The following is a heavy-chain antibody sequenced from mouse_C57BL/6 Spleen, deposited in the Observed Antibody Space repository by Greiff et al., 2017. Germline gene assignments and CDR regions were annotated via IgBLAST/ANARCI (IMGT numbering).Heavy chain of an antibody. Sequence: VQLQQSGAELVKPGASVKMSCKASGYTFTSYWITWVKQRPGQGLEWIGDIYPGSGSTNYNEKFKSKATLTVDTSSSTAYMQLSSLTSEDSAVYYCGGLRPPLYYFDYWGQGTTLTVSS. J-gene: IGHJ2*01. CDR1: GYTFTSYW. CDR2: IYPGSGST. V-gene: IGHV1-55*01. D-gene: IGHD3-2*02. CDR3: GGLRPPLYYFDY.